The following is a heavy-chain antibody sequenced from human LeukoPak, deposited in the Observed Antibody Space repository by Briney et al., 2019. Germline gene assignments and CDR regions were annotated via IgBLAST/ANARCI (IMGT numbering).Heavy chain of an antibody. J-gene: IGHJ4*02. CDR1: GFTFSSHG. CDR2: IWYDGSDK. D-gene: IGHD2-21*02. V-gene: IGHV3-33*06. CDR3: AKDLCGGDCLPFDY. Sequence: GGSLRLSCAASGFTFSSHGIHWVRQGPGKGLEWVAVIWYDGSDKDYADSVKGRFTISRDNSKNTLYLQMNSLRVEDTAVYYCAKDLCGGDCLPFDYGGQGTLVTVSS.